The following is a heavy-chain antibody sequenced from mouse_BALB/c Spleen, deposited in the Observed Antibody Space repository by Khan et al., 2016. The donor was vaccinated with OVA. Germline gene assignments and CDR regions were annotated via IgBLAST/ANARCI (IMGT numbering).Heavy chain of an antibody. Sequence: VQLKESGPGLVKPSQTVSLTCTVTGISITTGNYRWSWIRQFPGNKLEWIGNIYYSGTITYNPSLTSRTTITRDTSKSQFFLEMNSLPAEDTATYFGARDYGSLYWYFDVWGAGTTVTVSS. J-gene: IGHJ1*01. CDR2: IYYSGTI. V-gene: IGHV3-5*02. CDR1: GISITTGNYR. CDR3: ARDYGSLYWYFDV. D-gene: IGHD1-1*01.